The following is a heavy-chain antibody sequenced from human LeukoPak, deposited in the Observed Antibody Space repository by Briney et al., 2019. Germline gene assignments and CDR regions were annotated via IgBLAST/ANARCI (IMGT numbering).Heavy chain of an antibody. CDR2: INPNSGGT. CDR1: GYTFTGYY. J-gene: IGHJ4*02. V-gene: IGHV1-2*02. D-gene: IGHD2-2*01. Sequence: ASVKVSCKASGYTFTGYYMHWVRQAPGQGLEWMGWINPNSGGTNYAQKFQGRVTMTRDTSISTAYMELSSLRSEDTAVYYCARSSSSDSSFDYWGQGTLVTVSS. CDR3: ARSSSSDSSFDY.